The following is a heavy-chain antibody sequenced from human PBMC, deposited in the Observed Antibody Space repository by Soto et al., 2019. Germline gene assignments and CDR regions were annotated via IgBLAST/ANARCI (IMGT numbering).Heavy chain of an antibody. CDR1: GGTFSNYA. D-gene: IGHD3-3*02. V-gene: IGHV1-69*01. CDR2: IIPFFGTA. Sequence: QVQLVQSGAEVKKPGSSVKVSCKASGGTFSNYAINWVRQAPGQGLEWMGGIIPFFGTANHAQKFQGRVTITADESTSTAYLELISLRTEDTAVYFCARGPDAFNYFDYWGQGTLVTVSS. CDR3: ARGPDAFNYFDY. J-gene: IGHJ4*02.